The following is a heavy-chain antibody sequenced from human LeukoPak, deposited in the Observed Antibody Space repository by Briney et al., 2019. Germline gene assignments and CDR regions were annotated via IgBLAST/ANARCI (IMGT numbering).Heavy chain of an antibody. CDR2: IYQSGST. D-gene: IGHD3-10*01. Sequence: SETLSLTCTVSGYSISSGYYWGWIRQPPGKGLEWIGSIYQSGSTYYNPSLKSRVTISVDTSKNQFSLKLSSVTAADTAVYYCARDLQMGTYYFGSGTYSDYWGQGTLVTVSS. V-gene: IGHV4-38-2*02. J-gene: IGHJ4*02. CDR1: GYSISSGYY. CDR3: ARDLQMGTYYFGSGTYSDY.